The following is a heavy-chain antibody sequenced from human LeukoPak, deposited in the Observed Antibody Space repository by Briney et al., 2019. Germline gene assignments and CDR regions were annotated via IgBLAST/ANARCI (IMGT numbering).Heavy chain of an antibody. CDR3: AKDFQTTTVTHHDAFDI. D-gene: IGHD4-11*01. Sequence: PGGSLRLSCAASGFTFSSYPMTWVRQAPGKGLEWVSAISGSGSSTYYADSVKGRFTISRDNSKNTLYLQMSSLRAEDTAVYYCAKDFQTTTVTHHDAFDIWGQGTMVTVSS. CDR1: GFTFSSYP. V-gene: IGHV3-23*01. CDR2: ISGSGSST. J-gene: IGHJ3*02.